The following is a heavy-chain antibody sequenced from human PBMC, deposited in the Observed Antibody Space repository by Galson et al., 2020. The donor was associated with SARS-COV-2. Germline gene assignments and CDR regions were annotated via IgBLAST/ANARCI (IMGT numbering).Heavy chain of an antibody. Sequence: SETLSLTCIVSGYSISSGYYWAWIRQSPGKGLEWIGSIYHSGDTYYNPSLRNRVTISVDTSKNQFSLKLSSVTAADTAVYRCVRAGGSGSPAVGFDYWGQGTLVTVSS. CDR2: IYHSGDT. CDR3: VRAGGSGSPAVGFDY. J-gene: IGHJ4*02. V-gene: IGHV4-38-2*02. D-gene: IGHD3-10*01. CDR1: GYSISSGYY.